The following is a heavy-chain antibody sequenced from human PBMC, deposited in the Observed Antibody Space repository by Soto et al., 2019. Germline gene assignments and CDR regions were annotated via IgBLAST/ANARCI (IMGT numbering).Heavy chain of an antibody. CDR3: ARAEYSSSTGNYYYYGMDV. CDR2: TYYRSKWYN. J-gene: IGHJ6*02. V-gene: IGHV6-1*01. Sequence: SQTLSLTCAISGDSVSSNSAAWNWIRQSPSRGLEWLGRTYYRSKWYNDYAVSVKSRITINPDTSKNQFSLQLNSVTPEDTAVYYCARAEYSSSTGNYYYYGMDVWGQGTTVTSP. CDR1: GDSVSSNSAA. D-gene: IGHD6-6*01.